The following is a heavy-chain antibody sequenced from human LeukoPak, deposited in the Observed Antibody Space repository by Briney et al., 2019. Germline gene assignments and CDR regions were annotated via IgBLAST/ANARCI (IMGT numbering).Heavy chain of an antibody. CDR1: GGSFSGYY. J-gene: IGHJ6*02. CDR2: INHSGST. Sequence: SETLSLTCAVYGGSFSGYYWSWIRQPPGKGLEWIGEINHSGSTNYNPSLKSRVTISVDTSKNQFSLKLGSVTAADTAVYYCARRYCSSTSCYRWPYYYYGMDVWGQGTTVTVSS. CDR3: ARRYCSSTSCYRWPYYYYGMDV. D-gene: IGHD2-2*02. V-gene: IGHV4-34*01.